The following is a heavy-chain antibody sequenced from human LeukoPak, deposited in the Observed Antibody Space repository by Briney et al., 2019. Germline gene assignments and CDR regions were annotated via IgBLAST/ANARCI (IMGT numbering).Heavy chain of an antibody. CDR3: ARDREYYDILTGYPTDYYYYGMDV. CDR2: ISYDGSNK. Sequence: GGSLRLSYAASGFTFSSYGMHWVRQAPGKGLEWVAVISYDGSNKYYADSVKGRFTISRDNSKNTLYLQMNSLRAEDTAVYYCARDREYYDILTGYPTDYYYYGMDVWGQGTTVTVSS. V-gene: IGHV3-30*03. J-gene: IGHJ6*02. CDR1: GFTFSSYG. D-gene: IGHD3-9*01.